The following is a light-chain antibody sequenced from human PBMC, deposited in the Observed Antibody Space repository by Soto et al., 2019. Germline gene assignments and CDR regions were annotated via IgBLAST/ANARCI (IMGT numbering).Light chain of an antibody. V-gene: IGKV4-1*01. CDR2: WAS. J-gene: IGKJ4*01. CDR1: QSVLYSSNNNHA. Sequence: IVMTQSPDSLAVSLGERATMNCRSSQSVLYSSNNNHALAWYQQKPGQSPKLLFYWASARESGVPDRFSGTGSGTDFTLTINSLQPADVAVYDCQQYCSTPPTFGGGTRVEIK. CDR3: QQYCSTPPT.